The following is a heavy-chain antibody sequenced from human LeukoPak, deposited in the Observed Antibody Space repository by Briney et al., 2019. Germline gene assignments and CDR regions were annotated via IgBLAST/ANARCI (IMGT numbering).Heavy chain of an antibody. CDR1: GFTFSSYS. V-gene: IGHV3-48*01. CDR3: ARDQARAFWSGYHTPPYYFDY. CDR2: ISSSSSNI. D-gene: IGHD3-3*01. J-gene: IGHJ4*02. Sequence: GGSLRLSCAASGFTFSSYSMNWVRQAPGKGLEWVSYISSSSSNIYYADSVKGRFTISRDNAKNSLYLQMNSLRAEDTAVYYCARDQARAFWSGYHTPPYYFDYWGQGTLVTVSS.